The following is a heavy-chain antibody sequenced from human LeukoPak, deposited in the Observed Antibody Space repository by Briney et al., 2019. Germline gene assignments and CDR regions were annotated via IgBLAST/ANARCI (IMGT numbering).Heavy chain of an antibody. CDR3: AKDLFGYRGYTDAFDI. CDR1: GFTFSSYS. V-gene: IGHV3-21*04. J-gene: IGHJ3*02. CDR2: ISSSSYI. Sequence: GGSLRLSCAASGFTFSSYSMNWVRQAPGKGLEWVSSISSSSYIYYADSVKGRFTISRDNSKNTLYLQMNSLRAEDTAVYYCAKDLFGYRGYTDAFDIWGQGTMVTVSS. D-gene: IGHD3-16*02.